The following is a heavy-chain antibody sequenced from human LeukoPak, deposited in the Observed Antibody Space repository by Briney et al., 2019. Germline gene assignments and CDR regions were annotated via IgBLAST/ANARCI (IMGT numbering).Heavy chain of an antibody. D-gene: IGHD3-10*01. Sequence: RASVKVSCKTSGYTFTGYYMHWVRQAPGQGLEWMGWINPNSGGTNYAQKFQGRVTMTRDTSISTAYMELSRLRSDDTAVYYCARVRDYYGSGKKEYYFDYWGQGTLVTVSS. CDR1: GYTFTGYY. CDR3: ARVRDYYGSGKKEYYFDY. CDR2: INPNSGGT. V-gene: IGHV1-2*02. J-gene: IGHJ4*02.